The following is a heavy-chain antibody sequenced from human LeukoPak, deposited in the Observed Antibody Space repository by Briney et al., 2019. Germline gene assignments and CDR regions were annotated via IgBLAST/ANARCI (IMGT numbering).Heavy chain of an antibody. CDR1: GFTFSSYA. CDR3: ASLVRGVRPSMEIDP. CDR2: ISGGGGST. D-gene: IGHD3-10*01. Sequence: AGGSLRLSCAASGFTFSSYAMSWVRQAPGKGLEWVSAISGGGGSTYYADSVKGRFTISRDNSKNTLYLQMNSLRAEDTAVYYCASLVRGVRPSMEIDPWGQKTLVTVSS. V-gene: IGHV3-23*01. J-gene: IGHJ5*02.